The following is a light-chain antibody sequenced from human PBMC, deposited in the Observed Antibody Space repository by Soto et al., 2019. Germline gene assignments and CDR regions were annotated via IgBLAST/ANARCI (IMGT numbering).Light chain of an antibody. CDR3: TSYTSSSTRV. V-gene: IGLV2-14*01. Sequence: ALTQPASVSGSPGQSITISCTGTSSDVGGYNYVSWYQQHPGKAPKLMIYDVSNRPSGVSNRFSGSKSGNTASLTISGPQAEDEADYYCTSYTSSSTRVFGGGTKLTVL. CDR2: DVS. J-gene: IGLJ2*01. CDR1: SSDVGGYNY.